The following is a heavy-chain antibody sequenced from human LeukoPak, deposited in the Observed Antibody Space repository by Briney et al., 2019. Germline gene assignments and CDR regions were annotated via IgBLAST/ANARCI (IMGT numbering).Heavy chain of an antibody. J-gene: IGHJ3*02. D-gene: IGHD2/OR15-2a*01. CDR3: AREQNVNPDAFDI. CDR2: IRVKDGNT. CDR1: GYTITSFA. V-gene: IGHV1-18*01. Sequence: GASVKVSCKASGYTITSFAFSWVRQAPGQGLEWMGWIRVKDGNTNYPQKFQGRVTMTTDTSTSTAYMELRSLRSDDTAVYYCAREQNVNPDAFDIWGQGTMVTVSS.